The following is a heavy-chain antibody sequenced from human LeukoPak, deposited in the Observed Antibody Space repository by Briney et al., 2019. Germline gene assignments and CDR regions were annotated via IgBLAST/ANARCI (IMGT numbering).Heavy chain of an antibody. D-gene: IGHD6-19*01. Sequence: SETLSPTCTVSGGSISSYYWSWIRQPPGKGLEWIGYIYYSGSTNYNPSLKGRVTISVDTSKNQFSLKLSSVTAADTAVYYCARVSSGWSYYYYYYMDVWGKGTTVTISS. CDR3: ARVSSGWSYYYYYYMDV. CDR2: IYYSGST. V-gene: IGHV4-59*01. J-gene: IGHJ6*03. CDR1: GGSISSYY.